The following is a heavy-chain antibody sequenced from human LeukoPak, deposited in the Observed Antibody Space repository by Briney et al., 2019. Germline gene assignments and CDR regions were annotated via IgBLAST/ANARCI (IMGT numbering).Heavy chain of an antibody. Sequence: ASVKVSCKASGYTFTSYDINWVRQATGQGLEWMGWMNPNSGNTGYAQKFQGRVTMTRNTSISTAYMELSSLGSEDTAVYYCARSGGDCSGGSCYYYYGMDVWGQGTTVTVSS. D-gene: IGHD2-15*01. CDR3: ARSGGDCSGGSCYYYYGMDV. CDR2: MNPNSGNT. J-gene: IGHJ6*02. CDR1: GYTFTSYD. V-gene: IGHV1-8*01.